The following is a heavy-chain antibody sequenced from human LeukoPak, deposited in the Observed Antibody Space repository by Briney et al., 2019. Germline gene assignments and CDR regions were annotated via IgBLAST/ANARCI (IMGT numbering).Heavy chain of an antibody. J-gene: IGHJ6*03. CDR1: GDSISTYY. Sequence: SETLCLTCSASGDSISTYYLSWVRQAPGKGLEWIGHVSYNGRTNYNPSLKSRAAISLGTSKSHFSLTLNSMTPADTAIYYCAREHGSWSYRYYFFVDVWGKGTTVTVSS. CDR2: VSYNGRT. V-gene: IGHV4-59*01. D-gene: IGHD4-11*01. CDR3: AREHGSWSYRYYFFVDV.